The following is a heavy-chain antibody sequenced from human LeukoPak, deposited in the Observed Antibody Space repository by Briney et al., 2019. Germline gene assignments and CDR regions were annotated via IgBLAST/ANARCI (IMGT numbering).Heavy chain of an antibody. CDR1: GFTFNYAW. J-gene: IGHJ4*02. CDR2: ISYNGSNK. Sequence: PGGSLRLSCAASGFTFNYAWMSWVRQAPGKGLEWVAIISYNGSNKYYADSVKGRFTISRDNSKNTLYLEMNSLRAEDTAVYYCAKPYNYGVRGVHFDYWGQGTLVTVSS. CDR3: AKPYNYGVRGVHFDY. V-gene: IGHV3-30*18. D-gene: IGHD4-17*01.